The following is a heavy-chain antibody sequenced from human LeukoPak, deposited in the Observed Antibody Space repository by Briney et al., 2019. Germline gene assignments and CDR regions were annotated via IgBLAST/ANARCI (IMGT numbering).Heavy chain of an antibody. J-gene: IGHJ4*02. CDR1: GYTFTTYG. D-gene: IGHD3-22*01. V-gene: IGHV1-18*01. Sequence: GASVKVSCKASGYTFTTYGISWVRQAPGQGPEWMGWISAYNGNTKYAEKLQGRVTMTTDTSTSTAYIEVRSLRSDDTAIYYCARIQFYYDGSGYLPDYWGQGTLVTVSS. CDR2: ISAYNGNT. CDR3: ARIQFYYDGSGYLPDY.